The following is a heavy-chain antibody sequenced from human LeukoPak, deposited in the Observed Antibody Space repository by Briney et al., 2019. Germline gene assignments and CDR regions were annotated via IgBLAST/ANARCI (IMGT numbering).Heavy chain of an antibody. CDR3: ARDGDQMFEVYDY. V-gene: IGHV3-11*04. CDR1: GFSFSDHY. D-gene: IGHD3-10*02. CDR2: IDGSSNII. Sequence: PGGSPKLSCAASGFSFSDHYMGWVPHAPGKGLEWGLYIDGSSNIIHYADSVKGRFTISRDNAKNSLFLQMNSLRAEDTAVYYRARDGDQMFEVYDYWGQGTLVTVSS. J-gene: IGHJ4*02.